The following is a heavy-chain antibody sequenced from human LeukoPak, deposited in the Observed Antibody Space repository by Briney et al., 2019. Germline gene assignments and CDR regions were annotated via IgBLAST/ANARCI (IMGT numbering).Heavy chain of an antibody. CDR2: ISSSSSYI. CDR1: GFTFSSYS. D-gene: IGHD3-22*01. CDR3: ARDAYYYDSSGYYDY. V-gene: IGHV3-21*01. J-gene: IGHJ4*02. Sequence: GGSLRLSCAASGFTFSSYSMNWVRQAPGKGLEWVASISSSSSYIYYADSVKGRFTISRDNAKNSLYLQMNSLRAEDTAVYYCARDAYYYDSSGYYDYWGQGTLVTVSS.